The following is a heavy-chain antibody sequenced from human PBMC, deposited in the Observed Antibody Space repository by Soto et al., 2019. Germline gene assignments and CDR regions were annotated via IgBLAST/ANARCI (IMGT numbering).Heavy chain of an antibody. Sequence: QVQLQESGPGLVKPSQTLSLTCTVSGGSISSGDYYWSWIRQPPGKGLEWIGYIYYSGSTYYNPSLKSRVTISVDPSTHQLSLKLSSVTAADTAVYYCARAYGDYPYYFDYWGQGTLVTVSS. J-gene: IGHJ4*02. V-gene: IGHV4-30-4*01. D-gene: IGHD4-17*01. CDR3: ARAYGDYPYYFDY. CDR2: IYYSGST. CDR1: GGSISSGDYY.